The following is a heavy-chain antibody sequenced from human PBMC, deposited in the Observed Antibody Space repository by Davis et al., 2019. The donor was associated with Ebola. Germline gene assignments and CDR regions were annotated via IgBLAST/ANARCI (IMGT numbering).Heavy chain of an antibody. J-gene: IGHJ3*02. Sequence: GESLKISCAASGFTFSSYWMHWVRQAPGKGLVWVSRINSDGSSTSYADSVKGRFTISRDNAKNTLYLQMNSLRAEDTAVYYCAAADIVVVVDGTSYPHAFDTWGQGTVVTVSS. V-gene: IGHV3-74*01. D-gene: IGHD2-15*01. CDR2: INSDGSST. CDR3: AAADIVVVVDGTSYPHAFDT. CDR1: GFTFSSYW.